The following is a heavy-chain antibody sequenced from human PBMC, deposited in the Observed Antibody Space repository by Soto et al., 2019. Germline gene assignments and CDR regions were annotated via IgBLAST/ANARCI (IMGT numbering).Heavy chain of an antibody. D-gene: IGHD6-13*01. CDR2: IYYSGST. V-gene: IGHV4-39*01. Sequence: SETLSLTCTVSGGSISSSSYYWGWIRQPPGKGLEWIGSIYYSGSTYYNPSLKSRVTISVDTSKNQFSLKLSSVTAADTAVYYCERIALGPYAFDLWGQGTMVTVSS. J-gene: IGHJ3*01. CDR3: ERIALGPYAFDL. CDR1: GGSISSSSYY.